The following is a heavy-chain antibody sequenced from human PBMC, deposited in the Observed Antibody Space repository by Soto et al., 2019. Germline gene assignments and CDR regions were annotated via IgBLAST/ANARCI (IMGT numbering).Heavy chain of an antibody. D-gene: IGHD2-8*01. Sequence: QVQLQESGPGLVKPSRTLSLTCAVSGGSISSSNWCSGVRQPPGKGLAWIGEIYQSGSTSYNPSHTSSVSISVDKSQNQFHLNLRSGTAADTAVHYCAMYYTGNRPFGYWGQGALVTVSS. CDR1: GGSISSSNW. CDR2: IYQSGST. CDR3: AMYYTGNRPFGY. V-gene: IGHV4-4*02. J-gene: IGHJ4*02.